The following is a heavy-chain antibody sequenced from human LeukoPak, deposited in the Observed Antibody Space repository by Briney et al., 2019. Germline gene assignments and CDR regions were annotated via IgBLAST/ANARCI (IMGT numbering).Heavy chain of an antibody. Sequence: PGGSLRLSCAASGFTFSSYEMNWLRQAPGKGLEWVSYISNSGETIYYTDSVQGRFTISRDNAKTSLYLQMNSLRAEDTAVYYCARGGYRDSTICYVFNAFDIWGQGTTVTVSS. V-gene: IGHV3-48*03. CDR2: ISNSGETI. J-gene: IGHJ3*02. CDR1: GFTFSSYE. CDR3: ARGGYRDSTICYVFNAFDI. D-gene: IGHD2-2*03.